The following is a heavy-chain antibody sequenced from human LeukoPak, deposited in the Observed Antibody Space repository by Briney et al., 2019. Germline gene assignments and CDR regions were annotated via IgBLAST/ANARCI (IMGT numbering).Heavy chain of an antibody. CDR2: IIPLFGTA. CDR1: GGTFSSYA. V-gene: IGHV1-69*13. J-gene: IGHJ5*02. Sequence: ASVKVSCKASGGTFSSYAISWVRQAPGQGLEWMGGIIPLFGTANYAQKFQGRLTITADESTSTAYMELSSLRSEDTAVYYCARDAPGGYVNWFDPWGQGTLVTVSS. CDR3: ARDAPGGYVNWFDP. D-gene: IGHD2-2*01.